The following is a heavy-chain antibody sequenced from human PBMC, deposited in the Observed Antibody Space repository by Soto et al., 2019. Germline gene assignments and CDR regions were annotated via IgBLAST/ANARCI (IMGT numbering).Heavy chain of an antibody. CDR2: IWYDGSNK. CDR3: ARDCGFRGRPDY. V-gene: IGHV3-33*01. CDR1: GFTFSSYG. Sequence: GGSLRLSCAASGFTFSSYGMHWVRQAPGKGLEWVAVIWYDGSNKYYADSVKGRFTISRDNSKNTLYLQMNSLRAEDTAVYYCARDCGFRGRPDYWGQGTPVTVSS. J-gene: IGHJ4*02. D-gene: IGHD3-10*01.